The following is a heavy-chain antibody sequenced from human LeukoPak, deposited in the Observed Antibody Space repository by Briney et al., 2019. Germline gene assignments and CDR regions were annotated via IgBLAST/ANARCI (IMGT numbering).Heavy chain of an antibody. V-gene: IGHV6-1*01. D-gene: IGHD6-19*01. Sequence: SQTLSLTCVVSGDSVSSKNGAWNWIRQSPSRGLEWLGRTYYRSKWYNDYAETMEGRMTISQDTSKNQYSLHLNSVTPDDTAVYYCARDFGTTGWHTFDYWGQGTLVTVSS. CDR1: GDSVSSKNGA. J-gene: IGHJ4*02. CDR3: ARDFGTTGWHTFDY. CDR2: TYYRSKWYN.